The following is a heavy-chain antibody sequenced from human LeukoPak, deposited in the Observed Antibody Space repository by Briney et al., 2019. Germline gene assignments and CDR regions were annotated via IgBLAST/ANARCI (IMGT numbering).Heavy chain of an antibody. CDR2: IYTSGST. D-gene: IGHD1-26*01. Sequence: SETLSLTCTVSGGSISSYYWSWIRQPPGKGLEWIGRIYTSGSTNYNPSLKSRVTISVDTSKNQFSLKLSSVTAADTAVYYCARGASGSYLAYYYYMGVWGKGTTVTVSS. CDR1: GGSISSYY. J-gene: IGHJ6*03. CDR3: ARGASGSYLAYYYYMGV. V-gene: IGHV4-4*08.